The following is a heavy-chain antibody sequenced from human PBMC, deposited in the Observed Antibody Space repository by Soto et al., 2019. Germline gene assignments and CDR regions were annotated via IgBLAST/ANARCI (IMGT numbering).Heavy chain of an antibody. J-gene: IGHJ6*02. Sequence: GGSLRLSCAASGFIFSSYAMHWVRQAPGKGLEWVSLISWDGGSTYYADSVKGRFTISRDNSKNSLYLRMNSLRTEDTALYYCAKDISYYYGMDVWGQGTTVTVSS. V-gene: IGHV3-43*01. CDR3: AKDISYYYGMDV. CDR2: ISWDGGST. CDR1: GFIFSSYA.